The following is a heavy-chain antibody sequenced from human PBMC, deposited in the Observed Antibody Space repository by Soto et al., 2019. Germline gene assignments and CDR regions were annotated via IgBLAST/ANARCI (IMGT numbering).Heavy chain of an antibody. CDR1: GYTFTSYT. Sequence: QVQLEQSGAEVKKPGASVKVSCKTSGYTFTSYTLHWVRQAPGQGLEWMGWINAGNGREKYSQRFQDRVSLSTDKSATPANMELRGLRSEDTAVYFWAGGGGWVGEASFDSWGQGTQVTVSS. CDR3: AGGGGWVGEASFDS. CDR2: INAGNGRE. D-gene: IGHD3-10*01. V-gene: IGHV1-3*01. J-gene: IGHJ4*02.